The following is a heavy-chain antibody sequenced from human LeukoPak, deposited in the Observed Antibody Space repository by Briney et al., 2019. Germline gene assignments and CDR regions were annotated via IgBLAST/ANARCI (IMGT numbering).Heavy chain of an antibody. J-gene: IGHJ5*02. D-gene: IGHD2-2*01. Sequence: GASVKVSCKASGGTFSSYAISWVRQAPGQGLEWMGRIIPILGIANYAQKFQGRVTITADKSTSTAYMELSSLRSEDTAVYYCARGYCSSTSCSTGWFDPWGQGTLVTVSS. CDR1: GGTFSSYA. V-gene: IGHV1-69*04. CDR3: ARGYCSSTSCSTGWFDP. CDR2: IIPILGIA.